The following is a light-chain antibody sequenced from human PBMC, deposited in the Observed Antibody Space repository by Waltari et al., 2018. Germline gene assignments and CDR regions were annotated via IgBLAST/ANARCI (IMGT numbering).Light chain of an antibody. J-gene: IGKJ1*01. CDR1: QSISSN. CDR3: QQYNNWRT. CDR2: GAS. V-gene: IGKV3-15*01. Sequence: EVVLTQSPATLSVSPGERATLSCRASQSISSNLAWYQQKLGQAPRLLIYGASTRATGIPARFSGSGSGTEFTLTISSLQSEDSAVYYCQQYNNWRTFGQGTKVEVK.